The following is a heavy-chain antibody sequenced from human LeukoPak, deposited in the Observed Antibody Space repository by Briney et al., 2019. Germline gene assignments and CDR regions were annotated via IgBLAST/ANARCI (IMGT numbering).Heavy chain of an antibody. CDR2: VSGSGGKT. D-gene: IGHD2-2*01. J-gene: IGHJ4*02. V-gene: IGHV3-23*01. Sequence: GGSLRLSCAASVFTFSSYAMRWVRQAPGKVLYLVSAVSGSGGKTYYADSVKGRFTISRDNSKNTLYLQMNSLRAEDTAIYYCAKDEDIVVVPAALDYWGQGTLVTVSS. CDR1: VFTFSSYA. CDR3: AKDEDIVVVPAALDY.